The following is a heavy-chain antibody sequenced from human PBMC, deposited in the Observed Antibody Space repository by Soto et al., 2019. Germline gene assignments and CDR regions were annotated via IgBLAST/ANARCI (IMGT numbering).Heavy chain of an antibody. CDR2: MNPNSGNT. Sequence: ASVKVSCKASGYTFTSYDINWVRQATGQGLEWMGWMNPNSGNTGYAQKFQGRVTMTRNTSISTAYMELSSLRSEDTAVYYCARGKYSYGYYYYDYGMDVWGQGTTVTVSS. CDR1: GYTFTSYD. CDR3: ARGKYSYGYYYYDYGMDV. V-gene: IGHV1-8*01. D-gene: IGHD5-18*01. J-gene: IGHJ6*02.